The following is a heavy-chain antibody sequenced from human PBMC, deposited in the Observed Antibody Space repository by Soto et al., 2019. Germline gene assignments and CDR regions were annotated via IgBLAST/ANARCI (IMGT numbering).Heavy chain of an antibody. V-gene: IGHV1-46*01. CDR1: GYTFTSYY. J-gene: IGHJ6*02. CDR2: INPSGGST. Sequence: ASVKVSCKASGYTFTSYYMHWVRQAPGQGLEWMGIINPSGGSTSYAQKFQGRVTMTRDTSTSTVYMELSSLRSEDTAVYYCARGAPGQLVQNYYYYGMDVWGQGTTVTVSS. D-gene: IGHD6-6*01. CDR3: ARGAPGQLVQNYYYYGMDV.